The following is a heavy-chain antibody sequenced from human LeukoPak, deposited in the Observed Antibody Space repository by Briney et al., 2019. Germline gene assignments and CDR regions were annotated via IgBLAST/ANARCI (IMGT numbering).Heavy chain of an antibody. CDR3: ARVTHYDFWSGYHYLDV. CDR1: GYSFNIYD. D-gene: IGHD3-3*01. CDR2: MSPNSGSA. V-gene: IGHV1-8*01. J-gene: IGHJ6*03. Sequence: ASVKVSCKASGYSFNIYDINWVRQAPGQGLEWMGWMSPNSGSATYAHTFEGRVTMTRNISITITYMELSSLRSEDTAVYYCARVTHYDFWSGYHYLDVWGKGTTVTVSS.